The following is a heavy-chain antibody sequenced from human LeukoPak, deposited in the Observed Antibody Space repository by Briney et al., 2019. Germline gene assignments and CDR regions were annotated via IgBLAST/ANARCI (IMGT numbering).Heavy chain of an antibody. D-gene: IGHD6-6*01. J-gene: IGHJ2*01. Sequence: GASVKVSCKASGYTFTSYDINWVRQATGQGLEWLGWMNPNSGNTGYAQKYQGRVTMTRNTSISTAYMELSSLRSEDTAVYYCARGKGRRAARPPYWYFDLWGRGTLVTVSS. CDR3: ARGKGRRAARPPYWYFDL. V-gene: IGHV1-8*01. CDR2: MNPNSGNT. CDR1: GYTFTSYD.